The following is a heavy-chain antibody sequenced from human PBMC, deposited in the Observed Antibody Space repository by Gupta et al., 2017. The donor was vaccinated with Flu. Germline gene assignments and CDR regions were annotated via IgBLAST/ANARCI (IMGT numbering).Heavy chain of an antibody. V-gene: IGHV1-69*06. CDR3: ARVEGYSSGPRYYYYYGMDV. CDR1: GGPFSSYA. Sequence: QVQLVQSGAEVKKPGSSVKVSCKASGGPFSSYAISWVRQAPGQGLEWMGGIIPIFGTANYAQKFQGRVTITADKSTSTAYMELSSLRSEDTAVYYCARVEGYSSGPRYYYYYGMDVWGQGTTVTVSS. D-gene: IGHD6-19*01. J-gene: IGHJ6*02. CDR2: IIPIFGTA.